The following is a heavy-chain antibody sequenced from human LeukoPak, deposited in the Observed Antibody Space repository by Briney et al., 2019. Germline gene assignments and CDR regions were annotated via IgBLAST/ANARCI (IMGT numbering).Heavy chain of an antibody. CDR1: GGTFTSYA. V-gene: IGHV1-69*04. D-gene: IGHD5-18*01. J-gene: IGHJ4*02. Sequence: SVKVSCKASGGTFTSYAISWVRQAPGQGLEWMGRIIPILGTANYAQKFQGRVTITADKSTSTAYMELSSLRSDDTAVYYCARSGYSYGYGEYYFDYWGQGTLVTVSS. CDR3: ARSGYSYGYGEYYFDY. CDR2: IIPILGTA.